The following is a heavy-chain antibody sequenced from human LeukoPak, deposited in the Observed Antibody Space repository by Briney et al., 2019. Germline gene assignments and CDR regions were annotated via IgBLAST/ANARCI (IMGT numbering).Heavy chain of an antibody. CDR3: AELGITMIGGV. J-gene: IGHJ6*04. CDR1: GFTFSSYE. CDR2: ISSSGSTI. Sequence: GGTLRLSCAGSGFTFSSYEMNWVRQAPGKGLEWVSYISSSGSTIYYADSVKGRFTISRDNAKNSLYLQMNSLRAEDTAVYYCAELGITMIGGVWGKGTTVTISS. V-gene: IGHV3-48*03. D-gene: IGHD3-10*02.